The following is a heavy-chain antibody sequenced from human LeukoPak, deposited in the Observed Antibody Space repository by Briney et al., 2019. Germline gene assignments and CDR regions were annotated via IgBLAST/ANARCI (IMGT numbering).Heavy chain of an antibody. CDR1: GFTVSSNY. V-gene: IGHV3-53*01. J-gene: IGHJ4*02. CDR2: IYSGGST. CDR3: TTPGLVPAALKRRYFDY. Sequence: GGSLRLSCAASGFTVSSNYMSWVRQAPGKGLEWVSVIYSGGSTYYADSVKGRFTISRDNSKNTLYLQMNSLRAEDTAVYYCTTPGLVPAALKRRYFDYWGQGTLVTVSS. D-gene: IGHD2-2*01.